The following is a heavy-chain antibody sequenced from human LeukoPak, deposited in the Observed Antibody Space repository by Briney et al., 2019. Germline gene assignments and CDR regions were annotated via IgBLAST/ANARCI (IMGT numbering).Heavy chain of an antibody. CDR3: AKSPAPYGSGSYLGD. CDR2: ISWNSGSI. J-gene: IGHJ4*02. D-gene: IGHD3-10*01. CDR1: GFTFYDYA. V-gene: IGHV3-9*01. Sequence: SLRLSCAASGFTFYDYAMHWVRQAPGKGLEWVSGISWNSGSIGYADSVKGRFTISRDNAKNSLYLQMNSLRAEDTALYYCAKSPAPYGSGSYLGDWGQGTLVTVSS.